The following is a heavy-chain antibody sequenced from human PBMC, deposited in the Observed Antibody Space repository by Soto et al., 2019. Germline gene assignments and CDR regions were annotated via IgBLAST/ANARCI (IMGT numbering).Heavy chain of an antibody. CDR3: ATDIYVFWSDYAYLDY. CDR2: ISYDGSNK. D-gene: IGHD3-3*01. V-gene: IGHV3-30*03. J-gene: IGHJ4*02. Sequence: PGGTLRLSCAASGFSFSSYGMHWVRQAPGKGLEWVAVISYDGSNKYYADSVKGRFTISRDNSKNTLYLQMNSLRAEATAVYYCATDIYVFWSDYAYLDYWGQGTLVTVSS. CDR1: GFSFSSYG.